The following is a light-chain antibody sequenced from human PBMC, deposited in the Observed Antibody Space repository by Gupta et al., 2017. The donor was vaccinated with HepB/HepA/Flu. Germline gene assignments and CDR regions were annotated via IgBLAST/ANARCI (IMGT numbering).Light chain of an antibody. CDR1: QSVSRNY. CDR3: QQYGSLPET. Sequence: ENVLTQSPGTLSLSPGERASLSCRASQSVSRNYLAWYQQKPGQAPRLLIDGASRRATGIPDRISGSGSGTDFTLTISRLEPEDFAVYYCQQYGSLPETFGQGTKVEIK. J-gene: IGKJ1*01. CDR2: GAS. V-gene: IGKV3-20*01.